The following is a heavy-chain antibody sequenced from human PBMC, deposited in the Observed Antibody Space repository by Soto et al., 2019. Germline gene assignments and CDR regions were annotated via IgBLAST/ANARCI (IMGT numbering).Heavy chain of an antibody. V-gene: IGHV4-34*01. J-gene: IGHJ6*02. CDR3: ARGESRYCSGGSCYTRHYYSYGMDV. D-gene: IGHD2-15*01. Sequence: QVQLQQWGAGLLKPSETLSLTCAVYGGSFSGYYWSWIRQPPGKGLEWIGEINHSGSTNYNPSLKGRFTISVVTSKNQFSLKLSSVTAADTAVYYCARGESRYCSGGSCYTRHYYSYGMDVWGQGTTVTVS. CDR2: INHSGST. CDR1: GGSFSGYY.